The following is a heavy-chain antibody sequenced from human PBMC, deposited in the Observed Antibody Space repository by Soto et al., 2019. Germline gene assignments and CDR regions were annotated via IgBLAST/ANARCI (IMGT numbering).Heavy chain of an antibody. Sequence: PGGSLRLSCAASGFTFSSYSMNWVRQAPGKGLEWVSSISSSSSYIYYADSVKGRFTISRDNAKNSLYLQMNSLRAEDTAVYYCARPHGYDSSGYYPPPDYWGQGTLVTVSS. CDR3: ARPHGYDSSGYYPPPDY. J-gene: IGHJ4*02. CDR1: GFTFSSYS. D-gene: IGHD3-22*01. V-gene: IGHV3-21*01. CDR2: ISSSSSYI.